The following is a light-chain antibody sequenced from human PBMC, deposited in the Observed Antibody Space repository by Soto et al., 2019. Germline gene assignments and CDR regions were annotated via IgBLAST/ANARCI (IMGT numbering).Light chain of an antibody. V-gene: IGKV3-20*01. CDR1: QSVSGSY. Sequence: EIMLTQAPGTLSLSPGDRAPLSCRASQSVSGSYLAWYQQKPGQAPRLLIYDASSRATGIPDRFSGSGSGTDFTLTISRLEPEDFAVYYCQQYASSPRTFGQGTKVDIK. CDR3: QQYASSPRT. CDR2: DAS. J-gene: IGKJ1*01.